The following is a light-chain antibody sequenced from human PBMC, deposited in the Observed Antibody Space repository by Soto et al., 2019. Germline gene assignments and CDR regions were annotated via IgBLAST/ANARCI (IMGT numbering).Light chain of an antibody. CDR2: DVT. J-gene: IGLJ2*01. CDR3: SSYAGSYIFV. CDR1: SSDIGAYNY. V-gene: IGLV2-11*01. Sequence: QSALTQPRSVSGSPGQSVTISCTGSSSDIGAYNYVSWYQQHPGKAPKLMIYDVTKRPSGVPDRFSGSKSGNTASLTISGLQADDEADYYCSSYAGSYIFVFGGGTKLTVL.